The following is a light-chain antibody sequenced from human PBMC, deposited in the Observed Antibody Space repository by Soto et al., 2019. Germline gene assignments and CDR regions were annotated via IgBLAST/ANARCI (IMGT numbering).Light chain of an antibody. Sequence: QSVLTQPPSVSGAPGQRVTISCTWSSSNIGAGYDVHWYQQLPGTAPKLLIYGNSSRPSGVPDRFSGSKSGTSASLAITGLQAEDEADYYCQTYDSSLRASVFGGGTQLTVL. J-gene: IGLJ7*01. CDR1: SSNIGAGYD. CDR3: QTYDSSLRASV. CDR2: GNS. V-gene: IGLV1-40*01.